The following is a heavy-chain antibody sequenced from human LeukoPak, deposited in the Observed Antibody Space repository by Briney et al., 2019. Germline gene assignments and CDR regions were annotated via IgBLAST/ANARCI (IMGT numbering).Heavy chain of an antibody. Sequence: GGPLRLSCAASGFTFSSYSMSWVRQAPGKGLEWVSSISSSSSYIYYADSVKGRFTISRDNAKNSLYLQMNSLRAEDTAVYYCARDTNVLRYFDWFDYWGQGTLVTVSS. D-gene: IGHD3-9*01. CDR3: ARDTNVLRYFDWFDY. J-gene: IGHJ4*02. CDR1: GFTFSSYS. CDR2: ISSSSSYI. V-gene: IGHV3-21*01.